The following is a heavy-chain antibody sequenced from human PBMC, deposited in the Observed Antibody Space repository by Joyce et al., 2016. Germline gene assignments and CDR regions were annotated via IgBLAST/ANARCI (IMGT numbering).Heavy chain of an antibody. V-gene: IGHV4-59*01. Sequence: QVQLQESGPGLVKPSETLSLTCTVSGGSISSYYWTWIRQHPGKGLEWIGYIYYSGSTNYNPSPKNRVTISIDTSKKQFSLKVRSVTAADTAVYYCARDRGYYGSGRPRNYYYGMDVWGRGTTVTVSS. CDR2: IYYSGST. CDR3: ARDRGYYGSGRPRNYYYGMDV. J-gene: IGHJ6*01. CDR1: GGSISSYY. D-gene: IGHD3-10*01.